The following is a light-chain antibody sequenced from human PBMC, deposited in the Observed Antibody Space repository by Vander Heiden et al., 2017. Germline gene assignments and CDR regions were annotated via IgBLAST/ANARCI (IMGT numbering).Light chain of an antibody. V-gene: IGKV1-5*03. CDR3: QQYNSYSWT. CDR1: QSISSW. CDR2: KAS. Sequence: DIQITHSPSPLSEAGGDRVTITCRASQSISSWLAWYQQKPGKAPKLLIYKASSLESGVPSRFSGSGSGTEFTLTISSLQPDDFATYYCQQYNSYSWTFGQGTKVEIK. J-gene: IGKJ1*01.